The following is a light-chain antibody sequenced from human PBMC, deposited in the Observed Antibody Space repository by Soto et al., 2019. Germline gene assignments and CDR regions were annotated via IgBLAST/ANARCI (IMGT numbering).Light chain of an antibody. CDR2: GAS. CDR3: HQYGNPPPT. Sequence: EIVLTQSPGTLSLSPGERATLACRASQSVSYTSVAWYQQRPGQAPRRLIYGASYRAPGTPERMRGSGAGPDCPLTLIRLEPEDFGVVVCHQYGNPPPTFGLGTKV. J-gene: IGKJ1*01. CDR1: QSVSYTS. V-gene: IGKV3-20*01.